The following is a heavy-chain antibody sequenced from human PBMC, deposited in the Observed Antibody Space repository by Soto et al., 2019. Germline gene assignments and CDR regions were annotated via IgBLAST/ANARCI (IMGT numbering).Heavy chain of an antibody. J-gene: IGHJ4*02. Sequence: EVQLVESGGGLVKHGGSLRLSCVASGFTFSSYSMNWVRQAPGKGLEWGSYISTSSRTIHYAASVKGRFTISRDNAKNSLYLQMNCLRDEDTAGYCCARDFAWAFYYCGQGTLLSV. CDR3: ARDFAWAFYY. D-gene: IGHD1-26*01. V-gene: IGHV3-48*02. CDR2: ISTSSRTI. CDR1: GFTFSSYS.